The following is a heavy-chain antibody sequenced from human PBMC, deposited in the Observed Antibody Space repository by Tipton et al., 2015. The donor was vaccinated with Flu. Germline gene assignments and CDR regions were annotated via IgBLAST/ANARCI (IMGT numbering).Heavy chain of an antibody. Sequence: TLSLTCAVYGGSFSGYYWSWIRQPPGKGLEWIGEINHSGSTNYNPSLKSRVTISVDTSKNQFSLKLSSVTAADTAVYYCARGGSSSWYRNYYYMDVWGKGTTVTVSS. V-gene: IGHV4-34*01. CDR3: ARGGSSSWYRNYYYMDV. CDR1: GGSFSGYY. CDR2: INHSGST. D-gene: IGHD6-13*01. J-gene: IGHJ6*03.